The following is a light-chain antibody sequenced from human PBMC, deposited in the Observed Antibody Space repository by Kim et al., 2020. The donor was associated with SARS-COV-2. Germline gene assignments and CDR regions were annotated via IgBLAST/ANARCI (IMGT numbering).Light chain of an antibody. V-gene: IGKV3-15*01. CDR3: QQYSDWPRA. CDR1: QSVRSN. CDR2: GSS. J-gene: IGKJ2*01. Sequence: SASPRKRATLSCRASQSVRSNLAWYQQRPGQDPRLLIHGSSSRTSGVPARFSGSGSGTESTLSISSLQSDGFAFYYGQQYSDWPRAFAQGTKLEI.